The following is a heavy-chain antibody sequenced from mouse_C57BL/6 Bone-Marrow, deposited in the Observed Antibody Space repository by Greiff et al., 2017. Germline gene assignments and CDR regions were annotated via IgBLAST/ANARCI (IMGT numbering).Heavy chain of an antibody. CDR2: IYPGSGNT. D-gene: IGHD2-1*01. Sequence: VQLQQSGAELVRPGASVKLSCKASGYTFTDYYINWVKQRPGQGLEWIARIYPGSGNTYYNEKFKGKATLTAEKSSSTAYMQLSSLTSEDSVVYFGAYGNYPYYDAMDYWGQGTSVTVSS. CDR1: GYTFTDYY. V-gene: IGHV1-76*01. J-gene: IGHJ4*01. CDR3: AYGNYPYYDAMDY.